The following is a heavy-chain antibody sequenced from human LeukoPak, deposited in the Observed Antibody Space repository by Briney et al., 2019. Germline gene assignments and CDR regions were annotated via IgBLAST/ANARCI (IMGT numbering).Heavy chain of an antibody. J-gene: IGHJ4*02. Sequence: ASETLSLTCTVSGGSISFYYWSWIRQPPGKGLEWIGYVYFSGTTNYNPSLKSRVTISLDTSKNQFSLKLSSVTAADTAVYYCAGIRGGAANFDDWGQGTLVTVSS. CDR2: VYFSGTT. D-gene: IGHD1-26*01. CDR1: GGSISFYY. V-gene: IGHV4-59*01. CDR3: AGIRGGAANFDD.